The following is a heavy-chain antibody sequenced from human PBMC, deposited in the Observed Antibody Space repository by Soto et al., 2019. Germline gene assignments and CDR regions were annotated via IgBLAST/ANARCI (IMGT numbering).Heavy chain of an antibody. Sequence: EVQLVESGGGLVQPGGSLRLSCAASGFTFNSYSMTLVRQAPGKGLEWLSFISSTSGTIYYADSVKGRVTISRDNAKNSLYLQMNSLRDEDTAVYYCARLSVRYCSGGSCSQLDYWGQGTLVTVSS. J-gene: IGHJ4*02. V-gene: IGHV3-48*02. CDR3: ARLSVRYCSGGSCSQLDY. D-gene: IGHD2-15*01. CDR2: ISSTSGTI. CDR1: GFTFNSYS.